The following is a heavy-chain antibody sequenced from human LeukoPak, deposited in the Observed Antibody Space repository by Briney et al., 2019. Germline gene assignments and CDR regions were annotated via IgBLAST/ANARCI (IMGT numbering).Heavy chain of an antibody. V-gene: IGHV4-39*01. CDR3: ARCGYYDFWSGYNPATFDY. CDR1: SGSISSSSYY. D-gene: IGHD3-3*01. CDR2: IYYSGST. J-gene: IGHJ4*02. Sequence: SETLSLTCTVSSGSISSSSYYWGWIRQPPGKGLEWIGSIYYSGSTYYRPSLKSRVTISVDTSKNQFSLKLSSVTAADTAVYYCARCGYYDFWSGYNPATFDYWGQGTLVTVSS.